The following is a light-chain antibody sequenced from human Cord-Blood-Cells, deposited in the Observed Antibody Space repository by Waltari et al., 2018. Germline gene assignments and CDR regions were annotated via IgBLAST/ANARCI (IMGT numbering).Light chain of an antibody. CDR1: SSDVGGYNY. CDR3: SSDTSSSTLV. Sequence: QSALTQPASVSGSPGQSITISCTGTSSDVGGYNYVSWYQQHPGKTPKLMIYDVSNRQGGVSNRFSGCMSGKTASLTISGLQAEDEADYYCSSDTSSSTLVFGVGTRLTVL. J-gene: IGLJ3*02. CDR2: DVS. V-gene: IGLV2-14*01.